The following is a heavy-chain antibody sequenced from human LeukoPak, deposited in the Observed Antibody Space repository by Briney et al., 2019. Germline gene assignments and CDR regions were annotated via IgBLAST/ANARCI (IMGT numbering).Heavy chain of an antibody. J-gene: IGHJ4*02. CDR1: GFTFSSYS. Sequence: GGTLRLSCAASGFTFSSYSMNWVRQAPGKGLEWVSSISSSSYIYYADSVKGRSTISRDNAKNSLYLQMNSLRAEDTAVYYCARDTVLQQLVPLDYWGQGTLVTVSS. CDR3: ARDTVLQQLVPLDY. V-gene: IGHV3-21*01. D-gene: IGHD6-13*01. CDR2: ISSSSYI.